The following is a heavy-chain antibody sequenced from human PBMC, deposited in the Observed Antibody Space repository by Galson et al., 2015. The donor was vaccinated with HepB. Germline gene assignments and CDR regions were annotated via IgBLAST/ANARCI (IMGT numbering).Heavy chain of an antibody. D-gene: IGHD4-11*01. CDR3: ARAGLPPYYYYGMDV. CDR1: GYTFTSNY. Sequence: SVKVSCKASGYTFTSNYMYWVRQAPGRGLEWMGIINPSGGSTSYPQKFQGRVTMTRDTSTSTVYMELRSLRSEDTAVYYCARAGLPPYYYYGMDVWGQGTTVTVSS. CDR2: INPSGGST. J-gene: IGHJ6*02. V-gene: IGHV1-46*01.